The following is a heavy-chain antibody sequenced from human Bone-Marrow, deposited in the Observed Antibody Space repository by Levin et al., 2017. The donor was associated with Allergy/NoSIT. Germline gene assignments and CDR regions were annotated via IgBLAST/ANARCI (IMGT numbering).Heavy chain of an antibody. D-gene: IGHD2-21*02. V-gene: IGHV3-11*03. CDR1: GFRFSDYY. Sequence: GGSLRLSCVASGFRFSDYYMSWIRQAPGKGLEWVAYTSSTGSSTNYADSVKGRFTISRDSAQNSLFLQMNSLRAEDTGIYYCARQQTAAFDIWGRGTLVTVSS. CDR3: ARQQTAAFDI. J-gene: IGHJ3*02. CDR2: TSSTGSST.